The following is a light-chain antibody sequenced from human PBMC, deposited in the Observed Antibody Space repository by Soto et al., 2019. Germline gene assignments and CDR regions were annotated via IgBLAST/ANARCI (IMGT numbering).Light chain of an antibody. CDR3: LISYGAQLGV. CDR1: TGAVTSGYY. V-gene: IGLV7-43*01. Sequence: QAVVTQEPSLTVSPGGTVTLTCATSTGAVTSGYYPNWFQQKPGQAPRALIYSTNNKYSWTPARFSGSLLGGKAALTLSGVQPEDEADYYCLISYGAQLGVFGGGTKLTVL. CDR2: STN. J-gene: IGLJ2*01.